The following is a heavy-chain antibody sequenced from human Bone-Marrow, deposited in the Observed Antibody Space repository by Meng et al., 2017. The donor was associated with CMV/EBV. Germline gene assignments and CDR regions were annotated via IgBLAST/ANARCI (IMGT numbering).Heavy chain of an antibody. CDR2: IKQDGSEK. D-gene: IGHD4-11*01. J-gene: IGHJ4*02. Sequence: GESLKISCAASGFTFSSYWMSWVRQAPGKGLEWVANIKQDGSEKYYVDSVKGRFTISRDNAKNSLYLQMNSLRAEDTAVYYCARVQAMTTVTTGDYWGQGTLVTVSS. CDR3: ARVQAMTTVTTGDY. V-gene: IGHV3-7*01. CDR1: GFTFSSYW.